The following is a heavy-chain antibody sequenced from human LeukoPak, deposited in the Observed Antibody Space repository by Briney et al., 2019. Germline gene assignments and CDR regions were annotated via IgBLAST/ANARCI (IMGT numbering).Heavy chain of an antibody. CDR1: GYTFTGYY. Sequence: ASVKVSCKASGYTFTGYYIYWVRQAPGQGLEWMGWINPNSDDTSYAQESQGRVTMTRDTSVSTAYMELSRLSSDDTAVYYCARQDGDLDYWGQGTLVTVSS. J-gene: IGHJ4*02. CDR2: INPNSDDT. D-gene: IGHD4-17*01. CDR3: ARQDGDLDY. V-gene: IGHV1-2*02.